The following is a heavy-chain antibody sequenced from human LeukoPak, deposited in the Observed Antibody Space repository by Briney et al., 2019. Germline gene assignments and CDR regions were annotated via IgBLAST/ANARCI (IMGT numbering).Heavy chain of an antibody. CDR2: IYYSGST. CDR3: ASSTVTTNPPFDY. CDR1: GGSISSYY. J-gene: IGHJ4*02. Sequence: SETLSLTCTVSGGSISSYYWSWIRQPPGKGLEWIGYIYYSGSTNYNPSLKSRVTISVDTSKNQSSLKLSSVTAADTAVYYCASSTVTTNPPFDYWGQGTLVTVSS. D-gene: IGHD4-17*01. V-gene: IGHV4-59*01.